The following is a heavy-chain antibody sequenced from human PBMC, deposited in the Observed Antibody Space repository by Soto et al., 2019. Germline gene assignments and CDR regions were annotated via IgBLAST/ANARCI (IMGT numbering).Heavy chain of an antibody. Sequence: PGGSLRLSCAASGFAFSNYAMHWVRQAPGKGLEWVSSISTGIDATYYADSVKGRFTISRDDSKNTLYLQMNSLRAEDSAVDYCAKDRTVAARNFDYWGQGTQVTVSS. D-gene: IGHD6-6*01. V-gene: IGHV3-23*01. J-gene: IGHJ4*02. CDR3: AKDRTVAARNFDY. CDR2: ISTGIDAT. CDR1: GFAFSNYA.